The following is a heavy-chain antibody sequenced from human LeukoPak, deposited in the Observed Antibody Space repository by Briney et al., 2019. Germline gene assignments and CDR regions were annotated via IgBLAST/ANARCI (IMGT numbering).Heavy chain of an antibody. Sequence: GVSLRLSCTASGFTFSTYGMHWVRQAPGKGLEWVSDITGSGGSTHYADSVKGRFTSSRDNSKNTLYLQMNSLRAEDTAIYYCAKDSKAAPSTADYYDYWGLGTLVTVSS. D-gene: IGHD6-13*01. CDR3: AKDSKAAPSTADYYDY. J-gene: IGHJ4*02. CDR2: ITGSGGST. V-gene: IGHV3-23*01. CDR1: GFTFSTYG.